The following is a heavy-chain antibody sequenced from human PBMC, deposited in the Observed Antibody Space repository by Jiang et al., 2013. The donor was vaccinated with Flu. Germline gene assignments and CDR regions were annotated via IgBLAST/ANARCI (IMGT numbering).Heavy chain of an antibody. J-gene: IGHJ4*02. CDR2: IDWDDDK. Sequence: KPTQTLTLTCTFSGFSLSTSGMCVSWIRQPPGKALEWLARIDWDDDKYYSTSLKTRLTISKDTSKNQVVLTMTNMDPVDTATYYCARMYYDYVWGSYRYSDWGQGTLVTVSS. V-gene: IGHV2-70*11. D-gene: IGHD3-16*02. CDR3: ARMYYDYVWGSYRYSD. CDR1: GFSLSTSGMC.